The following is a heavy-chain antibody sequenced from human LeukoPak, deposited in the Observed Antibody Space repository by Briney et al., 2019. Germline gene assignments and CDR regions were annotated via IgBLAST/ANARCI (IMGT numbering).Heavy chain of an antibody. CDR2: IIPIFGTA. V-gene: IGHV1-69*05. CDR3: ATERDRGYSYGYGY. D-gene: IGHD5-18*01. CDR1: GGTFSSYA. J-gene: IGHJ4*02. Sequence: SVKVSCKASGGTFSSYAISWVRQAPGQGLEWMGRIIPIFGTANYAQKFQGRVTITTDESTSTAYMELSSLRSEDTAVYYCATERDRGYSYGYGYWGREPWSPSPQ.